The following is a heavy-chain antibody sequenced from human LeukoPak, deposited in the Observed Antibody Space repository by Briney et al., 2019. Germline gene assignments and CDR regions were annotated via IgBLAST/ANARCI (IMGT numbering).Heavy chain of an antibody. CDR1: GYTFSDYW. CDR2: IWPGDSDA. D-gene: IGHD5-12*01. CDR3: ARLFCVHGGYDGGGDH. Sequence: GESLKISCQGSGYTFSDYWIAWVRQKPGKGLEWMGIIWPGDSDAKYRPSLQGQVTFSVDKSISTAYIELNSLKTSDTAIYYWARLFCVHGGYDGGGDHWGQGTLVTVSS. J-gene: IGHJ4*02. V-gene: IGHV5-51*01.